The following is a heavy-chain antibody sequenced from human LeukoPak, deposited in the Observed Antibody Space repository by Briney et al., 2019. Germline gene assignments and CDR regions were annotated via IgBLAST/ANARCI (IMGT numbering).Heavy chain of an antibody. V-gene: IGHV3-74*01. CDR3: ARDGGDSSGYYWGLGY. Sequence: GGSLRLSCAASGFTFSSYSMNWVRQAPGKGLMWVSRINNDGRSATYADSVKGRFTISRDNAKDTLYLQMNSLRPEDTAVYYCARDGGDSSGYYWGLGYWGQGTLVTVSS. CDR1: GFTFSSYS. CDR2: INNDGRSA. J-gene: IGHJ4*02. D-gene: IGHD3-22*01.